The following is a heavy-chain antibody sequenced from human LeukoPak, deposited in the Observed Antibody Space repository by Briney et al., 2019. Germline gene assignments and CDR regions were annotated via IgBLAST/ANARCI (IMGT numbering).Heavy chain of an antibody. V-gene: IGHV3-33*01. CDR2: IWYDGSNK. Sequence: PGRSLRLSCAASGFTFSSYGMHWVRQAPGKGLEWVAVIWYDGSNKYYADSVKGRFTISRDNSKNTLYLQMNSLRAEDTAVYYCARQGTSSWNLNYWGQGVLVTVSS. CDR1: GFTFSSYG. D-gene: IGHD6-13*01. CDR3: ARQGTSSWNLNY. J-gene: IGHJ4*02.